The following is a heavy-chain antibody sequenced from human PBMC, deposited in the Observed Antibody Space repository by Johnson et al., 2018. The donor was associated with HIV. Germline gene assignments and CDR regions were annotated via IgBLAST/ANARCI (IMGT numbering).Heavy chain of an antibody. Sequence: VQLVESGGGVVQPGRSLRLSCAASGSTFSSYWMSWVRQAPGKGLEWVANIKQDGSEKYYVDSVKGRFTISRDNAKNSLYLQMNSLRAEDTAVYYCARDRGAARDAFDIWGQGTMVTVSS. CDR2: IKQDGSEK. CDR1: GSTFSSYW. CDR3: ARDRGAARDAFDI. V-gene: IGHV3-7*05. D-gene: IGHD6-6*01. J-gene: IGHJ3*02.